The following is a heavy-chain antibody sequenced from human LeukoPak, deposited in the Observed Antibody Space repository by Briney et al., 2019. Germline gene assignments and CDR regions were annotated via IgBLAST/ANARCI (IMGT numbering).Heavy chain of an antibody. CDR3: AREHLGVAAADY. V-gene: IGHV3-21*01. Sequence: PGGSLRLSCAASGFTFSSYNMNWVRQAPGKGLEWVSSISSSSDYIYYADSVKGRFTISRDNAKNSLYLQMKSLRAEDTAVYYCAREHLGVAAADYWGQGTLVTVSS. CDR1: GFTFSSYN. D-gene: IGHD6-19*01. J-gene: IGHJ4*02. CDR2: ISSSSDYI.